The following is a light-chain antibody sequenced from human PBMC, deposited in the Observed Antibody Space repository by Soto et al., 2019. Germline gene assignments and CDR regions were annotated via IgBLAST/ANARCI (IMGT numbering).Light chain of an antibody. Sequence: EFVLTQSPGTLSLSPGERATLSCRASQTVRNNYLAWYQQKPGQAPRLLIYGASSRATGIPDRFSGSGSGTDFTLTISRLEPEDFAVYYCQQCGSSPRTFGQGTKVEIK. CDR1: QTVRNNY. CDR2: GAS. V-gene: IGKV3-20*01. CDR3: QQCGSSPRT. J-gene: IGKJ1*01.